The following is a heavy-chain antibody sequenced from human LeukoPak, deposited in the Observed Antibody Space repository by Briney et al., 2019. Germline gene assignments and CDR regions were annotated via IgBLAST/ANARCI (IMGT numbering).Heavy chain of an antibody. CDR1: GHTFIGYY. Sequence: ASVKVSCKASGHTFIGYYIHWVRQAPGQGLEWMGWINPNSDDTNYAQKFQGRGTMTSDTSISTAYLDLRGLRSDDTAVYYCARGSGPYASDIWGQGTMVTVSS. CDR3: ARGSGPYASDI. CDR2: INPNSDDT. J-gene: IGHJ3*02. V-gene: IGHV1-2*02.